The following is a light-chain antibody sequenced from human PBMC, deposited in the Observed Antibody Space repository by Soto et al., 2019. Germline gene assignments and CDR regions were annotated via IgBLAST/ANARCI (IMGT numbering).Light chain of an antibody. Sequence: QSALTQPASLSGSPGQSITISCTGTSSDLNAFDYVSWYQHHPGKAPKLVIYEVSSRPSGVSNRFSASKSGKTASLTISGLQSEDEADYYCSAYTSTNTLVFGGGTKLTVL. CDR3: SAYTSTNTLV. CDR2: EVS. V-gene: IGLV2-14*01. CDR1: SSDLNAFDY. J-gene: IGLJ3*02.